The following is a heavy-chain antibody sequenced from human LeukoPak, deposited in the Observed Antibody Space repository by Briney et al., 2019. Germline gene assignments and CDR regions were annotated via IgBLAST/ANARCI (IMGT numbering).Heavy chain of an antibody. Sequence: ASVKVSCKASGYTFTGYYMHWVRQAPGQGLEWMGWINPNSGGTNYAQKFQGRVTMTRDTSISTAYMELSRLRSDDTAVYYCARDLAWELLLYNWFDPWGQGTLVTVSS. V-gene: IGHV1-2*02. CDR1: GYTFTGYY. CDR3: ARDLAWELLLYNWFDP. J-gene: IGHJ5*02. D-gene: IGHD1-26*01. CDR2: INPNSGGT.